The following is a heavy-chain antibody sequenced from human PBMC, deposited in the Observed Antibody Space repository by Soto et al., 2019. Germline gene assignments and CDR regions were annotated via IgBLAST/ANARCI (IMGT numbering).Heavy chain of an antibody. V-gene: IGHV3-30*18. D-gene: IGHD4-17*01. CDR1: GFTFSSYG. J-gene: IGHJ4*02. CDR2: ISYDGSNK. CDR3: AKTLPTEPLFGY. Sequence: QVQLVESGGGVVQPGRSLRLSCAASGFTFSSYGMHWVRQAPGKGLEWVAVISYDGSNKYYADSVKGRFTISRDNSKNTLYLQMNSLRAEDTAVYYCAKTLPTEPLFGYWGQGTLVTVSS.